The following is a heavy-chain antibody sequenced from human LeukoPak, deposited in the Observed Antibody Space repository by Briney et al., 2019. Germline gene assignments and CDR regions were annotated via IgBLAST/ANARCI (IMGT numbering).Heavy chain of an antibody. J-gene: IGHJ4*02. Sequence: GRSLRLSCAASGFTFNSYGMHWVRQAPGKGLDWVAFIRYDGSIKHYADSVKGRFTISRDNSKNTLFLQMNGLRPEDTAVYYCGKGSSTSGCPDYWGQGTLVTVSS. V-gene: IGHV3-30*02. CDR1: GFTFNSYG. CDR3: GKGSSTSGCPDY. CDR2: IRYDGSIK. D-gene: IGHD6-19*01.